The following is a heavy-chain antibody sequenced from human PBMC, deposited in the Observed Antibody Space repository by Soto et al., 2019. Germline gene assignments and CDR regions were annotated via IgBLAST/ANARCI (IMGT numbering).Heavy chain of an antibody. CDR3: ATLTKYDILTGFYPC. V-gene: IGHV3-66*01. CDR2: IYSDGST. J-gene: IGHJ4*02. CDR1: GFTVNSNY. D-gene: IGHD3-9*01. Sequence: EVQLVESGGGLVQPGGSLRLSCAASGFTVNSNYMSWVRQAPGKGLEWVSVIYSDGSTYYADSVKGRFIISRDNSNYTLYCQMNSLRAEDTAVYYCATLTKYDILTGFYPCWGQGTLVTVSS.